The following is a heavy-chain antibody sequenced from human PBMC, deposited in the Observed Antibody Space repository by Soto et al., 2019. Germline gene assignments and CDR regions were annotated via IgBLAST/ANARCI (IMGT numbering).Heavy chain of an antibody. D-gene: IGHD4-17*01. J-gene: IGHJ5*02. CDR1: GYSFTNYW. Sequence: GESLKISCKTSGYSFTNYWIGWVRQMPGKGLEWMGIIYPGDSDTRYSPSFQGQVTISADKSISTAYLQWSSLKASDTAMYYCARMGGDYANWFDPWGQGTLVTVSS. CDR2: IYPGDSDT. V-gene: IGHV5-51*01. CDR3: ARMGGDYANWFDP.